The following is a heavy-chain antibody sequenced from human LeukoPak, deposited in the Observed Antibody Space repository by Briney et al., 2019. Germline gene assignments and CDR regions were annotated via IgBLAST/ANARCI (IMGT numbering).Heavy chain of an antibody. D-gene: IGHD5-12*01. CDR3: VKVRVDSGSDPYYFHY. Sequence: GGSLRLSCAASGFTFSNYAMTWVRQAPGKRLEWVSAISGSGVKTYYADSTKGRFTISRDNSKNTLHLQMNSLRVEDTAVYYCVKVRVDSGSDPYYFHYWGQGTLVTVSS. V-gene: IGHV3-23*01. CDR1: GFTFSNYA. J-gene: IGHJ4*02. CDR2: ISGSGVKT.